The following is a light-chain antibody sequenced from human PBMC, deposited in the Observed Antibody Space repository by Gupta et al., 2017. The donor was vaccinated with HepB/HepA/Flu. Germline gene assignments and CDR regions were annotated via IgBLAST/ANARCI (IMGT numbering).Light chain of an antibody. V-gene: IGKV1-39*01. J-gene: IGKJ3*01. Sequence: DIAMTHSLSSLSASVGDRVTITFRASQRSRRYLKWYQQKTGRAPKLLIYAAYTVQSGDASRFSGSGSGTEFTLTISRRQPEDFATYYCQQRDSTPGTFGQGTKVDIK. CDR2: AAY. CDR1: QRSRRY. CDR3: QQRDSTPGT.